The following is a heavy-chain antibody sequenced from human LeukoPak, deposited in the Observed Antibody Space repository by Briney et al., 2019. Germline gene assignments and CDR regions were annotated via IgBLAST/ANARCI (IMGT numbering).Heavy chain of an antibody. Sequence: ASVKVSCKASAYTFTAYYMHWVRQAPGQGLEWMGWINPNSGGTSHAQKFQGRITMTRDTSISTVYMELSSLRSDDTAVYYCARAIAVAGLRSAFDIWGQGTMVTVSS. CDR1: AYTFTAYY. CDR2: INPNSGGT. J-gene: IGHJ3*02. V-gene: IGHV1-2*02. CDR3: ARAIAVAGLRSAFDI. D-gene: IGHD6-19*01.